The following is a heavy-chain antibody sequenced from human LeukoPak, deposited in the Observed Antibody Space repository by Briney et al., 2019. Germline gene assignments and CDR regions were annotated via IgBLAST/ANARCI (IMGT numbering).Heavy chain of an antibody. Sequence: GGSLRLSWAAAGFILSSYSMNWVRQAARKGLEWVSSISRCSAYIYYADSVKGRFTISRDNSKNTLYLQMNSLRAEDTAVYYCARDRGYSYGYSFDYWGQGTLVTVSS. CDR3: ARDRGYSYGYSFDY. CDR2: ISRCSAYI. CDR1: GFILSSYS. V-gene: IGHV3-21*01. D-gene: IGHD5-18*01. J-gene: IGHJ4*02.